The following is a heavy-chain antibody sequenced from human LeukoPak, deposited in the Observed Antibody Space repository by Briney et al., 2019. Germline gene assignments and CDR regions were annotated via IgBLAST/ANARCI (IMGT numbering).Heavy chain of an antibody. Sequence: SGPTLVKPTQTLTLTCTFSGFSLSTSGVGVGWIRQPPGKALEWLALIYWNDDKRYSPSLKSRLTITKDTSKNQVVLTMTNMDPVDTATYYCAHRRYIVVVPAPAFDAFDIWGQGTMVTVSS. CDR1: GFSLSTSGVG. D-gene: IGHD2-2*01. CDR2: IYWNDDK. CDR3: AHRRYIVVVPAPAFDAFDI. V-gene: IGHV2-5*01. J-gene: IGHJ3*02.